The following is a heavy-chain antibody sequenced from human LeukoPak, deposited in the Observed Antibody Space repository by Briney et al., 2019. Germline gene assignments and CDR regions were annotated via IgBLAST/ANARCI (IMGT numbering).Heavy chain of an antibody. V-gene: IGHV1-46*01. CDR3: ARDQGFDWLYYFDY. Sequence: ASVKVSCKASGYSFTSYFMHWVRQAPGQGLEWMGIINPSAGGIDYAQKFQGRITMTRDTSTSTAYMELRSLRSDDTAVYYCARDQGFDWLYYFDYWGQGTLVTVSS. CDR1: GYSFTSYF. J-gene: IGHJ4*02. CDR2: INPSAGGI. D-gene: IGHD3-9*01.